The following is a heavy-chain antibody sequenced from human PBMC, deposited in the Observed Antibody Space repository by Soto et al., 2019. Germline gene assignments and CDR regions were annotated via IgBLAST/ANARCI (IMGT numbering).Heavy chain of an antibody. CDR2: IIPMSGST. V-gene: IGHV1-69*01. D-gene: IGHD1-1*01. Sequence: QVHLEQSGTEVKKPGSSVKVSCKASGDTFKSYSINWIRQAPGQGLEWMGGIIPMSGSTDYAQKFQGRVTITADESTSTVYMELSSRRSEDTAIYYCARDNFVEPRGTCFDPWGQGTLVIVSS. CDR3: ARDNFVEPRGTCFDP. J-gene: IGHJ5*02. CDR1: GDTFKSYS.